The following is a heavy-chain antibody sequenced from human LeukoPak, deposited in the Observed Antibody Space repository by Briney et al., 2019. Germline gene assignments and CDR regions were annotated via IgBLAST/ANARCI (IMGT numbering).Heavy chain of an antibody. D-gene: IGHD3-10*01. CDR1: GGSISSYY. Sequence: PSETLSLTCTVSGGSISSYYWSWLRQPPGKGLEWIGYIYYSGSTNYNPSLKSRVTISVDTSKNQFSLKLSSVTAADTAVYYCARGGGGSGSYSAWGQGTLVTVSS. J-gene: IGHJ5*02. CDR3: ARGGGGSGSYSA. V-gene: IGHV4-59*01. CDR2: IYYSGST.